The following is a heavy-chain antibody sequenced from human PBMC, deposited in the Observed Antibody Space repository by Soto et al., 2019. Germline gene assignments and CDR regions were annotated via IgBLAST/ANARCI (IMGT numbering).Heavy chain of an antibody. CDR1: GGTFSNYA. CDR3: ARGITSPGQDWYFDL. D-gene: IGHD1-20*01. CDR2: IIPIFGTP. J-gene: IGHJ2*01. Sequence: QVQVVQSGAEVKKPGSSVKVSCKASGGTFSNYAINWVRQAPGQGLEWMGGIIPIFGTPNYDQKFQDRVTITADASTTTAYMELSTLKAEDTAVYYCARGITSPGQDWYFDLWGRGTLVTVSS. V-gene: IGHV1-69*01.